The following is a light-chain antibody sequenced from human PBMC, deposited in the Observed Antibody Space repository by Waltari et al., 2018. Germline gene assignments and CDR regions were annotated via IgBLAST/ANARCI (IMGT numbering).Light chain of an antibody. Sequence: AIQMTQSPSSLSASVGDRIIITCRASQGIRNDLGWYQQKPGNAPKLLFYAASSLQSGVPSRFSGSGSGTDFTLSISSLQPEDFATYYCLQDYSYPRTFGQGTKVEI. J-gene: IGKJ1*01. CDR1: QGIRND. CDR3: LQDYSYPRT. CDR2: AAS. V-gene: IGKV1-6*01.